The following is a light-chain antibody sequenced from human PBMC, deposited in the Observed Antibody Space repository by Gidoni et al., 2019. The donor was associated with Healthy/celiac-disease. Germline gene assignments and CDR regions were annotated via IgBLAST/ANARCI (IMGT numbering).Light chain of an antibody. V-gene: IGKV3-20*01. Sequence: EIVLTQSPGTLSLSPGERATLSCRASQIVSSSYLAWYQQKPGRAPRLLIYGASSRATGIPDRFSGSGSGTDFTLTISRLEPEDFAVYYCQQYGSSPPMYTFGQGTKLEIK. CDR3: QQYGSSPPMYT. CDR1: QIVSSSY. CDR2: GAS. J-gene: IGKJ2*01.